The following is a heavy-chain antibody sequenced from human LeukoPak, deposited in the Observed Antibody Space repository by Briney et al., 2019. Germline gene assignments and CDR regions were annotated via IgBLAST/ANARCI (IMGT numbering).Heavy chain of an antibody. CDR1: GGSISSYY. V-gene: IGHV4-59*01. D-gene: IGHD3-16*01. CDR2: IYYSGST. Sequence: PSETLSLTCTVSGGSISSYYWSWIRQPPGKGLEWIGYIYYSGSTNYNPSLKSRVTISVDTSKNQFSLKLSSVTAADTAVYYCARSSAYYDYVWGSDRPRYYFDYWGQGTLVTVSS. J-gene: IGHJ4*02. CDR3: ARSSAYYDYVWGSDRPRYYFDY.